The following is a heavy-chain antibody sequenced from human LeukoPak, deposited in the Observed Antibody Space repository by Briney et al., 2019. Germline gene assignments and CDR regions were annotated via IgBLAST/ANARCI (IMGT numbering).Heavy chain of an antibody. D-gene: IGHD1-26*01. CDR1: GGSISSGGYY. CDR2: IYCSGST. Sequence: SETLSLTCTVSGGSISSGGYYWSWIRQHPGKGLEWIGYIYCSGSTYYNPSLKSRVTISVDTSKNQFSLKLSSVTAADTAVYYCARGFSGSYRFDYWGQGPLVTVSS. CDR3: ARGFSGSYRFDY. J-gene: IGHJ4*02. V-gene: IGHV4-31*03.